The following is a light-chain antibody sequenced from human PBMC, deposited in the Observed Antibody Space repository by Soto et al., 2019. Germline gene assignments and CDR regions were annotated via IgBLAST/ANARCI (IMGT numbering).Light chain of an antibody. CDR2: AAA. CDR1: QDINTY. V-gene: IGKV1-9*01. J-gene: IGKJ5*01. Sequence: DIQLTQSPSFLSASVGDRVTITCRASQDINTYLAWYQQKPGKAPKLLIFAAAPLQNGVPSRFSGSGSGTEFTLTITSLQPEDFATYYCQQRKSYPITFGQGTRLEIK. CDR3: QQRKSYPIT.